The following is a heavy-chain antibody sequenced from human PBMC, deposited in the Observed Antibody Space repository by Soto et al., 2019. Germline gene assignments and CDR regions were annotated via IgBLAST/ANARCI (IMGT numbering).Heavy chain of an antibody. CDR2: LYSGGST. J-gene: IGHJ3*02. Sequence: EVQLVETGGGLIQPGGYLRLSCAASGLTVSSNYMNWVRQAPGKGLEWVSVLYSGGSTHYAGSVKGRFIISRDNSKNTLYLQMNSLIVEDTAVYYCARDRPGDEGDGFDIWGHWTIVTVSS. CDR1: GLTVSSNY. V-gene: IGHV3-53*02. D-gene: IGHD3-10*01. CDR3: ARDRPGDEGDGFDI.